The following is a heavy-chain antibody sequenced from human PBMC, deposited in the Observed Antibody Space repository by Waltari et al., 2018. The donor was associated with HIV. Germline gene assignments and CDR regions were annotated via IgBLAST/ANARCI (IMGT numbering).Heavy chain of an antibody. D-gene: IGHD2-21*01. J-gene: IGHJ4*02. Sequence: EVQPVETGGGLIQPGGSLGLSCADSGFIVNDNYLNWVRQAPGKGRRWVAVIYIGDSTHYADSGRRRFTSSSDRATNAPFPQMNSLIVDDTAMYYCAMVIRSGLGDSWDRGTLVIVSA. V-gene: IGHV3-53*02. CDR2: IYIGDST. CDR1: GFIVNDNY. CDR3: AMVIRSGLGDS.